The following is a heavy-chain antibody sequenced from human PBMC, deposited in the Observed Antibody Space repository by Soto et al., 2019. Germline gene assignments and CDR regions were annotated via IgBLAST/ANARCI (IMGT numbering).Heavy chain of an antibody. CDR2: INHSGST. J-gene: IGHJ6*02. Sequence: QVQLQQWGAGLLKPSETLSLTCAVYGGSFSGYYWSWIRQPPGKGLEWIGEINHSGSTNYNPSLKSRLPISVDTSKHQFSLKLSSVTAADTAVYYCARSYCSGGSCYPARNYYYYYYGMDVWGQGTTVTVSS. CDR3: ARSYCSGGSCYPARNYYYYYYGMDV. V-gene: IGHV4-34*01. D-gene: IGHD2-15*01. CDR1: GGSFSGYY.